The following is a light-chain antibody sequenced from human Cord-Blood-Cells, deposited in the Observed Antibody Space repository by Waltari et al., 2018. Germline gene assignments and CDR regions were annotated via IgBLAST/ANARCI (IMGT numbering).Light chain of an antibody. V-gene: IGKV1-8*01. CDR1: QGISSY. CDR3: QQYYSYPLT. J-gene: IGKJ4*01. Sequence: IQITQSPSSLSASPGDRVTITCRASQGISSYLAWYQQKPGKAPKLLIYAASTLQSGVPSRFRGSGSGTDFTLNISGLQSEDLATYYCQQYYSYPLTFGGGTKVEIK. CDR2: AAS.